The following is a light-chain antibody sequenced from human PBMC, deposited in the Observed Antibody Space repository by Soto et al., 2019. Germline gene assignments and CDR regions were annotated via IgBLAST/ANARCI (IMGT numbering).Light chain of an antibody. CDR1: SGDIGSYNR. CDR2: EVT. J-gene: IGLJ1*01. V-gene: IGLV2-14*01. Sequence: SALTQPASVSGSPGQSITISCTGTSGDIGSYNRVSWYQQHPGKAPKLIIYEVTDRPSGVSNRFSGSKSGNTASLTISGLQAEDEAEYYCYSFTTGNTLYVFGTGTKVTV. CDR3: YSFTTGNTLYV.